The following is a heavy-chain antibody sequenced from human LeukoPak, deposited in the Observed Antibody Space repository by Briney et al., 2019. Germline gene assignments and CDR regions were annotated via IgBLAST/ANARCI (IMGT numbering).Heavy chain of an antibody. CDR3: ARDGPTTVTTYPPPYYFDY. Sequence: PSETLSLTCAVYGGSFSGYYWSWIRQPPGKGLEWIGEINHSGSTNYNPSLKSRVTISVDTSKNQFSLKLSSVTAADTAVYYCARDGPTTVTTYPPPYYFDYWGQGTLVTVSS. D-gene: IGHD4-17*01. J-gene: IGHJ4*02. V-gene: IGHV4-34*01. CDR1: GGSFSGYY. CDR2: INHSGST.